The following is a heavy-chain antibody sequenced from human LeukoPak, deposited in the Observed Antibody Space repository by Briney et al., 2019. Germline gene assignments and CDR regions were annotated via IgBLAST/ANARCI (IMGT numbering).Heavy chain of an antibody. D-gene: IGHD6-19*01. CDR2: IRPSGDNT. CDR3: ARVAGWHWFDP. J-gene: IGHJ5*02. Sequence: GGSLRLSCAASGFTLSTYNMTWVRQAPGRGLEWVSSIRPSGDNTYYGDSVKGRFTISRDNSKNTVYLQMNNMRVDDTAVYYCARVAGWHWFDPWGQGTLVTVSS. CDR1: GFTLSTYN. V-gene: IGHV3-23*01.